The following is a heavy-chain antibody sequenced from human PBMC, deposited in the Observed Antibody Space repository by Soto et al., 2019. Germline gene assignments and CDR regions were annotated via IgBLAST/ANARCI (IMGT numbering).Heavy chain of an antibody. CDR3: ARWRYPEAFDV. V-gene: IGHV3-48*02. D-gene: IGHD3-9*01. CDR1: GFTFSSYT. J-gene: IGHJ3*01. CDR2: ISGSSDVI. Sequence: GGSLRLSCTSSGFTFSSYTLNWVRQAPGKGLEWVSYISGSSDVIVYADSVRGRFTVSRDDAKNSAYLQMNSLRDEDTAVYYCARWRYPEAFDVWGQGAMVTVSS.